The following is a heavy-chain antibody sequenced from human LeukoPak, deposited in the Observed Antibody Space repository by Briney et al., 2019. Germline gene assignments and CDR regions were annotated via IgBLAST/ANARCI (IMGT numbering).Heavy chain of an antibody. J-gene: IGHJ4*02. V-gene: IGHV4-30-2*01. Sequence: PSETLSLTCTVSGGSISSGGYYWSWIRQPPGKGLEWIGYIYHSGSTYYNPSLESRVTISVDRSKNQFSLKLSSVTAADTAVYYCLGITMVRGVIDWGQGTLVTVSS. D-gene: IGHD3-10*01. CDR3: LGITMVRGVID. CDR2: IYHSGST. CDR1: GGSISSGGYY.